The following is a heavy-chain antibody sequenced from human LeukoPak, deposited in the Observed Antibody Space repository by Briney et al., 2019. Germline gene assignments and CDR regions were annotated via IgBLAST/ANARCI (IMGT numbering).Heavy chain of an antibody. D-gene: IGHD3-10*01. CDR3: ARVDYSDAFDI. V-gene: IGHV3-7*01. J-gene: IGHJ3*02. Sequence: PGGSQRLSCAASGFTFSSYWMSWVRQAPGKGLEWVANIKQDGSEKYYVDSVKGRFTISRDNAKNSLYLQMNSLRAEDTAVYYCARVDYSDAFDIWGQGTMVTVSS. CDR1: GFTFSSYW. CDR2: IKQDGSEK.